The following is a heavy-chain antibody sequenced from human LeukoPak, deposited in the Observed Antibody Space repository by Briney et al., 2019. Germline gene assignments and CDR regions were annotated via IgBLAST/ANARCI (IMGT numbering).Heavy chain of an antibody. J-gene: IGHJ5*02. CDR3: ARSIAAAGTWWFDP. CDR1: GYTFTSYG. D-gene: IGHD6-13*01. V-gene: IGHV1-18*04. CDR2: ISAYNGNT. Sequence: ASVKVSCTASGYTFTSYGISWVRQAPGQGLEWMGWISAYNGNTNYAQKPQGRVTMTTDTSTSTAYMELRSLRSDDTAVYYCARSIAAAGTWWFDPWGQGTLVTVSS.